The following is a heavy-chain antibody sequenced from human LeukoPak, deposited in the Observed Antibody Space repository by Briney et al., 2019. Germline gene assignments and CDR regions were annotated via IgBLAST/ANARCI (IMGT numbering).Heavy chain of an antibody. Sequence: SETLSLTCTVSGGFISSGGYSWSWIRQPPGKGLEWIGYISYSGSTYYNPSLRSRVTMSLDTSKNQFSLKPSSVTAADTAVYYCAKMSTAEVCFDYWGQGTLVTVSS. V-gene: IGHV4-30-4*07. CDR3: AKMSTAEVCFDY. D-gene: IGHD5-24*01. CDR2: ISYSGST. CDR1: GGFISSGGYS. J-gene: IGHJ4*02.